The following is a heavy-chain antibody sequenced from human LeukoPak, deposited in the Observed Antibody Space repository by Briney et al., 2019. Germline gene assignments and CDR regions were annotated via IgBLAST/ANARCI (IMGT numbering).Heavy chain of an antibody. CDR2: IYYSVST. J-gene: IGHJ4*02. V-gene: IGHV4-59*01. CDR3: ARARVVPAAMLYYFDY. D-gene: IGHD2-2*01. Sequence: SETLSLTCTVSGGSISSYYWSWIRQPPGKGLEWIGYIYYSVSTNYNPSLKSRVTISVDTSKNQFSLKLSSVTAADTAVYYCARARVVPAAMLYYFDYWGQGTLVTVSS. CDR1: GGSISSYY.